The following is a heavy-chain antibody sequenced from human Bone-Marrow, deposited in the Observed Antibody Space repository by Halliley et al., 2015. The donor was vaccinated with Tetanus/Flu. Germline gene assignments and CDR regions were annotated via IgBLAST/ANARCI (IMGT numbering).Heavy chain of an antibody. CDR1: GASINSGGSY. Sequence: TLSLTCAVSGASINSGGSYWTWIRQHPGKGLEWIGYIYYSGSTYYNPSLRSRVSISIDTSKNQFSLDLSSVTAADTAVYYCARGGQNGLIVFDSWGQGALVTVSS. CDR3: ARGGQNGLIVFDS. D-gene: IGHD3-22*01. CDR2: IYYSGST. V-gene: IGHV4-31*11. J-gene: IGHJ4*02.